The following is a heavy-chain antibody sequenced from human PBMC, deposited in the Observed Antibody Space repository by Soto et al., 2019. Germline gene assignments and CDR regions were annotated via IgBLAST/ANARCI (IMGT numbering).Heavy chain of an antibody. CDR3: ARGLRWLDY. J-gene: IGHJ4*02. CDR2: IYYSGST. D-gene: IGHD2-21*01. V-gene: IGHV4-61*01. CDR1: GGSVSSGSYY. Sequence: SETLSLTCTVSGGSVSSGSYYWSWIRQPPGKGLEYIGNIYYSGSTNYNPSLKSRVTISVDTSKNQFSLKLNSVTAADTAVYYCARGLRWLDYWGQGTLVTVSS.